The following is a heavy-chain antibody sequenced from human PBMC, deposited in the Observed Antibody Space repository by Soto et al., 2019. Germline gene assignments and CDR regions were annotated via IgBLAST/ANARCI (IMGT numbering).Heavy chain of an antibody. CDR3: ARPGFDYYYYGMDV. D-gene: IGHD3-3*01. J-gene: IGHJ6*02. CDR2: ISYDGSNK. V-gene: IGHV3-30-3*01. Sequence: PGGSLRLSCAASGFTFSSYAMHWVRQAPGKGLEWVAVISYDGSNKYYADSVKGRFTISRDNSKNTLYLQMNSLRAEDTAVYYCARPGFDYYYYGMDVWSQGTTVTVSS. CDR1: GFTFSSYA.